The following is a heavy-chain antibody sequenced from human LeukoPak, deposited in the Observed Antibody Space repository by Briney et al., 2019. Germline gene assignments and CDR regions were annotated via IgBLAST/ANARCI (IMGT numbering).Heavy chain of an antibody. CDR1: GGSISSSSYY. V-gene: IGHV4-39*01. J-gene: IGHJ4*02. Sequence: SETLSLTCTVSGGSISSSSYYWGWIRQPPGKGLEWIGSIYYSGSTYYNPSLKGRVTISVDTSKNQFSLKLSSVTAADTAVYYCARRLAAAALFDYWGQGTLVTVSS. D-gene: IGHD6-13*01. CDR2: IYYSGST. CDR3: ARRLAAAALFDY.